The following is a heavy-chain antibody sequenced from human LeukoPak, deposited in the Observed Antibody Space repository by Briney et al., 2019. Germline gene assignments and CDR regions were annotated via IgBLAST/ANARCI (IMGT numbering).Heavy chain of an antibody. CDR3: ARVYGGNPGYFQH. J-gene: IGHJ1*01. CDR2: IYYSGST. Sequence: SETLSLTCTVSGGSISSSGYYWGWIRQSPGEGLEWIGNIYYSGSTYYNPSLKSRVTISVDTSKNQFSLKLSSVTAADTAVYYCARVYGGNPGYFQHWGQGTLVTVSS. D-gene: IGHD4-23*01. V-gene: IGHV4-39*07. CDR1: GGSISSSGYY.